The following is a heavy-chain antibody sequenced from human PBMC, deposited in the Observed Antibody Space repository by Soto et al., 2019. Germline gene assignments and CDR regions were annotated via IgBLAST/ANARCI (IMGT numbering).Heavy chain of an antibody. Sequence: QVQLVQSGAEVKKPGSSVKVSCKAFGGTFSRLAVSWVRQAPGQGLEWMGGIIPFFDEARYERKFQGRLTITADKSTGTAYMELSSLTSDDTAVYYCATEKTIRGPPGSWGQGTLVTVSS. CDR3: ATEKTIRGPPGS. D-gene: IGHD3-10*01. J-gene: IGHJ5*02. CDR1: GGTFSRLA. CDR2: IIPFFDEA. V-gene: IGHV1-69*06.